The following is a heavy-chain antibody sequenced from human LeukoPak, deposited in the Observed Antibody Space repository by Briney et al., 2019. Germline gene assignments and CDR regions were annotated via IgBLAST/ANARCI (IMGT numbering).Heavy chain of an antibody. CDR2: ISTDGRST. D-gene: IGHD2-21*01. CDR1: GFTFSSYA. Sequence: GGSLRLSCAASGFTFSSYAMSWVRQAPGKGLVWVSRISTDGRSTSYADSVKGRFTISRDNAKNTLYVQMNSLRAEDTAVYYCARGIAYYMDVWGQGTTVTVSS. CDR3: ARGIAYYMDV. V-gene: IGHV3-74*01. J-gene: IGHJ6*03.